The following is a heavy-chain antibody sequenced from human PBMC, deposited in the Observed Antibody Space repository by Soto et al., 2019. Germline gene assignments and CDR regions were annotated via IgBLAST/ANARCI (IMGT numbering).Heavy chain of an antibody. J-gene: IGHJ4*02. CDR1: GSSFKSGSYH. D-gene: IGHD3-3*01. CDR3: ARDFAYFDS. Sequence: QVHLQESGPGLVKPSETLSLTCSVSGSSFKSGSYHWSWIRQPPGKGLEWIGYVYHTGRTSYNPSLKSRATISMDKSKNQFSLDLEFVTAADTAVYFCARDFAYFDSWGQGTRVIVSS. V-gene: IGHV4-61*01. CDR2: VYHTGRT.